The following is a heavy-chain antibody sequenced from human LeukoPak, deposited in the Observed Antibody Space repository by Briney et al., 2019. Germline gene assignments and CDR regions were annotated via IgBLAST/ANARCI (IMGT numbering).Heavy chain of an antibody. J-gene: IGHJ4*02. CDR2: INHSGNT. Sequence: SETLSLTCAVSGGSFIGSHWNWIRQPPGKGLEWIGEINHSGNTNYNPSLKSRVTISVDTSKNQFSLKLRSVTAADTAVYYCARDPTTVVTLPYYFDDWGQGTLVTVS. D-gene: IGHD4-23*01. CDR3: ARDPTTVVTLPYYFDD. CDR1: GGSFIGSH. V-gene: IGHV4-34*01.